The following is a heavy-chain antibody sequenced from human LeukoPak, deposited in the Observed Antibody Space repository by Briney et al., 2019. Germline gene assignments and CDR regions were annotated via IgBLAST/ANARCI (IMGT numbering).Heavy chain of an antibody. CDR1: GFTFSSYA. Sequence: GGSLRFSCAASGFTFSSYAMSWVRQAPGKGLEWVSAISGSGGSTYYADSVKGRFTISRDNSKNTLYLQMNSLRAEDTAVYYCAKGNFGVVRGPDVFDIWGQGTMVTVSS. D-gene: IGHD3-3*01. CDR3: AKGNFGVVRGPDVFDI. J-gene: IGHJ3*02. V-gene: IGHV3-23*01. CDR2: ISGSGGST.